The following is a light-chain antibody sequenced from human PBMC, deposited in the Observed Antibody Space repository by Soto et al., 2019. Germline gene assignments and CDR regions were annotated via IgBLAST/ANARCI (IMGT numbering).Light chain of an antibody. Sequence: QSVLTQPPSASGTPGQRVTISCSGSGSNIRSNTVNWYHQFPGTAPKLLIYTNTQRPSGVPDRFSGSKSGTSASLAISGLQSEDEADYYCAAWDDSLRGYVFGTGTKLTVL. CDR1: GSNIRSNT. J-gene: IGLJ1*01. V-gene: IGLV1-44*01. CDR3: AAWDDSLRGYV. CDR2: TNT.